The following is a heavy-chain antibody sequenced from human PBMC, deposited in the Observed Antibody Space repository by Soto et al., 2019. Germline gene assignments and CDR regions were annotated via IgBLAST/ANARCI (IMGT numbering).Heavy chain of an antibody. CDR3: ATCPAWGGGCEGLDY. CDR1: GFTFSNYA. V-gene: IGHV3-23*01. D-gene: IGHD2-15*01. CDR2: ISDSGGST. J-gene: IGHJ4*02. Sequence: EVQLLESGGGLVQRGGSLRLSCAASGFTFSNYAMSWVRQAPGKGLEWVSLISDSGGSTYYAGSVKGRFTISRDNSKNTLYLQMNSLRAEDTAVHYCATCPAWGGGCEGLDYWGQGALVTVSS.